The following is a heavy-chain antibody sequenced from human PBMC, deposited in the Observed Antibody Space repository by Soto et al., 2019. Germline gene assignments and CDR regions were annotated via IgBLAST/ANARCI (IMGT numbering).Heavy chain of an antibody. V-gene: IGHV4-4*02. J-gene: IGHJ1*01. D-gene: IGHD3-22*01. CDR2: IYHGGTT. CDR1: GASISSTNW. Sequence: QVQLQESGPGLVKPSGTLSLTCAVSGASISSTNWWTWVRQPPGKGLEWIGEIYHGGTTDYNPSXXSRLTMSVDKXXNXFXXMVTSVTAADTAVYYCARDLEYYPDSRGQIRYFQHWGQGTLVTVSS. CDR3: ARDLEYYPDSRGQIRYFQH.